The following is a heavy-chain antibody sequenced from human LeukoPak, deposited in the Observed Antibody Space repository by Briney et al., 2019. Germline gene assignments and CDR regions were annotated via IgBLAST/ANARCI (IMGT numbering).Heavy chain of an antibody. CDR2: ITNNGGST. Sequence: PGGSLRLSCSVSGFTFSGYAMHWVRQAPGKGLEYVSAITNNGGSTYYADSVKGRFTISRDNSKNTLYLQMSSLRAEDTAVYYCVKPSGSSWYTFDYWGQGTLVTVSS. J-gene: IGHJ4*02. CDR1: GFTFSGYA. CDR3: VKPSGSSWYTFDY. V-gene: IGHV3-64D*09. D-gene: IGHD6-13*01.